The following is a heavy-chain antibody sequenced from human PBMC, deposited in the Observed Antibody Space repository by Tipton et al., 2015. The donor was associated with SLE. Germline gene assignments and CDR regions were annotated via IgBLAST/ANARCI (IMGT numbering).Heavy chain of an antibody. CDR1: SGSISSHY. V-gene: IGHV4-59*11. D-gene: IGHD2-2*01. J-gene: IGHJ5*02. Sequence: TLSLTCTVSSGSISSHYWSWIRQPPGKGLEWIGYIYYSGSTNYNPSLKSRVTISLATSRNQFSLKLSSVTAADTAVYYCARGGCSSRSCLKWFDPWGQGTLVTVSS. CDR3: ARGGCSSRSCLKWFDP. CDR2: IYYSGST.